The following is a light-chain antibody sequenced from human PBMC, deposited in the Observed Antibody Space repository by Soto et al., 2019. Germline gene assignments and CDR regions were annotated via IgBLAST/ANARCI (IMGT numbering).Light chain of an antibody. CDR3: QQANSCPHT. CDR2: AAS. J-gene: IGKJ3*01. V-gene: IGKV1D-12*01. Sequence: DIQMTQSPSSVSASVGDRVTITCRASQGIAGWLAWYQQKPGKAPQLLIYAASTLQSGVPSRFSGSGSGTDFTLTISSLQPEDFATYYCQQANSCPHTFGPGTKVDIQ. CDR1: QGIAGW.